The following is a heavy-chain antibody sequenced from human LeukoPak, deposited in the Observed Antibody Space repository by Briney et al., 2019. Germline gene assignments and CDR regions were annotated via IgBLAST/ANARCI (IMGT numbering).Heavy chain of an antibody. V-gene: IGHV3-23*01. CDR1: GFTFSSYG. CDR2: ISGSGGST. Sequence: GGSLRLSCAASGFTFSSYGMSWVRQAPGKGLEWVSVISGSGGSTYYADSVKGRFTISRDNSKNPLYLQMNSLRAEDTAVYYCARDFAVLRYFDWNYFDYWGQGTLVTVSS. J-gene: IGHJ4*02. CDR3: ARDFAVLRYFDWNYFDY. D-gene: IGHD3-9*01.